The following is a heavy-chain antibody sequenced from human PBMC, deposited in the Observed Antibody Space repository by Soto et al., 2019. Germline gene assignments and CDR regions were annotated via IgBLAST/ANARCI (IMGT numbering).Heavy chain of an antibody. V-gene: IGHV6-1*01. CDR2: TYYRSKWYN. J-gene: IGHJ3*02. Sequence: PSQTLSLTCAISGDSVSSNSAAWNWIRQSPSRGLEWLGRTYYRSKWYNDYAVSEKSRITINPDTSKNQFSLQLNSVTPEDTAVYYCARGAGGELRIPRHGHDAFDIWGQGTLVTVSS. D-gene: IGHD1-26*01. CDR3: ARGAGGELRIPRHGHDAFDI. CDR1: GDSVSSNSAA.